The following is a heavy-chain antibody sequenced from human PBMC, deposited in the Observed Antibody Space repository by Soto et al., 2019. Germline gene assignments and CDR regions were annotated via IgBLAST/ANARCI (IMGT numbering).Heavy chain of an antibody. D-gene: IGHD3-10*01. Sequence: QITLKESGPTLVKPTQTLTLTCTFSGFSLSTSGVGVGWIRQPPGKALEWLALIYWDDNKLYSPSLKSRLTVTKDTSKNPVVLTLTNRDPVDTATYYCAHRRGFGELLYWGQGTLVTVSS. J-gene: IGHJ4*02. CDR1: GFSLSTSGVG. CDR3: AHRRGFGELLY. V-gene: IGHV2-5*02. CDR2: IYWDDNK.